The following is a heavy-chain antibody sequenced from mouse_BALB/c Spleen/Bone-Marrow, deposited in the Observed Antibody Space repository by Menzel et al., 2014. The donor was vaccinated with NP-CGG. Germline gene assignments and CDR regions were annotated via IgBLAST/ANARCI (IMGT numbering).Heavy chain of an antibody. CDR2: IYPGDGDT. D-gene: IGHD2-3*01. CDR1: GYAFSNSW. J-gene: IGHJ4*01. Sequence: VQLQQSGPELVKPGASVRISCKASGYAFSNSWMNWVKQRPGQGLEWIGRIYPGDGDTYYNGEFKGKATLTADKSSSTAYMQLSSLTSVDSAVYFCARSDGYRALDYWGQGASVTVSP. CDR3: ARSDGYRALDY. V-gene: IGHV1-82*01.